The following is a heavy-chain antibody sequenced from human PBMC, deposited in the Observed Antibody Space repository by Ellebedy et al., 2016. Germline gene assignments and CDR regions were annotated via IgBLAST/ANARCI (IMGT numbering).Heavy chain of an antibody. J-gene: IGHJ4*02. V-gene: IGHV3-30*03. Sequence: GGSLRLXXAASGFTFSSFGMYWLRQAPGKGLEWVAVISYDESHQYYADSVKGRFTISRDNSKNTVSLQMNSLRAEDTAVYYCAGGELFSLFDYWGQGTLVTVSS. CDR3: AGGELFSLFDY. CDR2: ISYDESHQ. CDR1: GFTFSSFG. D-gene: IGHD3-10*01.